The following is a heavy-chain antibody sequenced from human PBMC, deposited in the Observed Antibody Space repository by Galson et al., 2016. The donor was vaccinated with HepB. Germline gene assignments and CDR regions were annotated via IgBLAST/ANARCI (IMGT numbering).Heavy chain of an antibody. CDR2: TYYRSKWYY. CDR3: ARDLGGAYGTGRSLDY. Sequence: CAISGDSVSSNSAAWNWIRQFPSRGLEWLGRTYYRSKWYYDYAVPVKSRITINPDTSKNQFSLHLNSVTPEDTAVYYCARDLGGAYGTGRSLDYWDQGTLVTVSS. V-gene: IGHV6-1*01. D-gene: IGHD1-1*01. CDR1: GDSVSSNSAA. J-gene: IGHJ4*02.